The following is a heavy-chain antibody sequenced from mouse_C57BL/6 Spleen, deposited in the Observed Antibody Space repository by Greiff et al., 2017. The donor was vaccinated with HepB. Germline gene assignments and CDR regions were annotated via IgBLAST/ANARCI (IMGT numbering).Heavy chain of an antibody. J-gene: IGHJ3*01. CDR3: ARPYGNPHTWFAY. D-gene: IGHD2-10*02. CDR1: GFTFSDYG. Sequence: EVQLVESGGGLVKPGGSLKLSCAASGFTFSDYGMHWVRQAPEKGLEWVAYICSGSSTIYYADKVKGRFTISRDNAKNTLFLQMTSLSSEDTAMYYCARPYGNPHTWFAYWGQGTLVTVSA. CDR2: ICSGSSTI. V-gene: IGHV5-17*01.